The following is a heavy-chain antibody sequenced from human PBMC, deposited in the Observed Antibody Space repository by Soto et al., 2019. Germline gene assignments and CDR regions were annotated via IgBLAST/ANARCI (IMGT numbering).Heavy chain of an antibody. V-gene: IGHV4-61*08. Sequence: SETLSLTCTVSGGSISSMDYYWSWIRQSPGECLEWIGYIFYSGTTNYNPSLKSRLTISVDTSKNQPSLNLPSVTAADTAVYYCANTPFRLPLGTVLHYFDSWGQGTLVTVSS. CDR3: ANTPFRLPLGTVLHYFDS. CDR1: GGSISSMDYY. D-gene: IGHD7-27*01. J-gene: IGHJ4*02. CDR2: IFYSGTT.